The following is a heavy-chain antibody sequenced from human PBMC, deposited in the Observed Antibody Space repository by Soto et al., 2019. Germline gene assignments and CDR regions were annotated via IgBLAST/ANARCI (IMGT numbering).Heavy chain of an antibody. CDR3: VGGTYLAY. Sequence: KESGPTLVKPTQTLTLTCTFSGFSLSTSGVGVGWIRQPPGKALEWLALIYWDDDKRYSASLKSRLTITKDTSKNQVFLTMTNMDPVAAATYYCVGGTYLAYWGQGTLVTVSS. CDR2: IYWDDDK. J-gene: IGHJ4*02. V-gene: IGHV2-5*02. D-gene: IGHD3-10*01. CDR1: GFSLSTSGVG.